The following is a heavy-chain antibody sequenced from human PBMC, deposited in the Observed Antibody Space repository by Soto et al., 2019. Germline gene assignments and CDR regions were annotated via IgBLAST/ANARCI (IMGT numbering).Heavy chain of an antibody. V-gene: IGHV3-23*01. Sequence: GGSLRLSCAASGFTFSSYAMSWVRQAPGKGLEWVSAISGSGGSTYYADSVKGRFTISRDNSKNTLYLQMNSLRAEDTAVYYCAKDFVTIFGVVTSYFDYWGQGTLVTVSS. D-gene: IGHD3-3*01. J-gene: IGHJ4*02. CDR1: GFTFSSYA. CDR3: AKDFVTIFGVVTSYFDY. CDR2: ISGSGGST.